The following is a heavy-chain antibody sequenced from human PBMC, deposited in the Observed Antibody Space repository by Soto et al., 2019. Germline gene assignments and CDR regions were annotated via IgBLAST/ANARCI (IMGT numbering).Heavy chain of an antibody. Sequence: VSCKASGGTFSSYAISWVRQAPGQGLEWMGGIIPIFGTANYAQKFQGRVTITADESTSTAYMELSSLRSEDTAVYYCARERMGGYSYGYLRDYYYGMDVWGQGTTVTVSS. J-gene: IGHJ6*02. CDR1: GGTFSSYA. CDR3: ARERMGGYSYGYLRDYYYGMDV. D-gene: IGHD5-18*01. CDR2: IIPIFGTA. V-gene: IGHV1-69*01.